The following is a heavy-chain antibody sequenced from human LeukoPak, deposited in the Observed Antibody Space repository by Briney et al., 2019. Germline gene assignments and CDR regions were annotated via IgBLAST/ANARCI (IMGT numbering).Heavy chain of an antibody. CDR3: ARGLIAAAGTGSRGNWFDP. V-gene: IGHV4-39*07. CDR1: GGSISSGGYR. D-gene: IGHD6-13*01. J-gene: IGHJ5*02. Sequence: SETLSLTCTVSGGSISSGGYRWSWIRQPPGKGLEWIGEINHSGSTNYNPSLKSRVTISVDTSKNQFSLKLSSVTAADTAVYYCARGLIAAAGTGSRGNWFDPWGQGTLVTVSS. CDR2: INHSGST.